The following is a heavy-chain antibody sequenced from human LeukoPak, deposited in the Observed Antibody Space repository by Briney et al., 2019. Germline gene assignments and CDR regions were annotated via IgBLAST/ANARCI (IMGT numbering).Heavy chain of an antibody. CDR1: GYTFTSYD. Sequence: ASVKASCKASGYTFTSYDISWVRQAPGQGLEWMGWISTNNGDTNYAQRFQGRVTMTTDTSTTTAYMELRSLRSDDTAIYYCARGSYFDYWGQGTLVTVSS. V-gene: IGHV1-18*01. CDR2: ISTNNGDT. CDR3: ARGSYFDY. J-gene: IGHJ4*02.